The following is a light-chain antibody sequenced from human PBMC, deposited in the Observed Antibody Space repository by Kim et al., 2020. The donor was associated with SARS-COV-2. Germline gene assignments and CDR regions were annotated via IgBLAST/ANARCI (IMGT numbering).Light chain of an antibody. V-gene: IGKV3-20*01. J-gene: IGKJ1*01. CDR1: QSVSNNY. CDR2: GAS. Sequence: EIVLTQSPGTLSLSPGERATLSCRASQSVSNNYLAWYQQKPGQAPRLLIYGASDRDTGIPDRFSGSGSGTDFTLTISRLEPEDFAVYYCHQYGTSPWTFGQGTKVDIK. CDR3: HQYGTSPWT.